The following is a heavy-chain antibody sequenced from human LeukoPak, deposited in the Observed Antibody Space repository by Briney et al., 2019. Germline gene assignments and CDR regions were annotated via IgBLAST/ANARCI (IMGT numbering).Heavy chain of an antibody. V-gene: IGHV3-30*18. CDR3: ANVALAYCGGDCYPDDY. D-gene: IGHD2-21*02. Sequence: PGGSLRLSCAASGFTFSSYGMHWVRQAPGKGLEWVAVISYDGSNKYYADSVKGRFTISRDNSKNTLYLQMNSLRAEDTAVYYCANVALAYCGGDCYPDDYWGQGTLVTVSS. J-gene: IGHJ4*02. CDR1: GFTFSSYG. CDR2: ISYDGSNK.